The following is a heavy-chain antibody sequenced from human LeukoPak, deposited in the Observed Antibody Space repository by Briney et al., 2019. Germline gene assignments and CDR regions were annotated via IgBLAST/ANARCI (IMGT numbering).Heavy chain of an antibody. CDR1: GGPLRGYS. V-gene: IGHV4-34*01. J-gene: IGHJ4*02. CDR3: ARSGRYQIY. Sequence: SETLSLTCAIYGGPLRGYSWSWIRQPPGKGVEWIGEINDRGSTTYNPSLQRRPSISLDTSRNQFSLTLGSVPAADTAVYFCARSGRYQIYWGQGTLVTVSS. CDR2: INDRGST. D-gene: IGHD3-10*01.